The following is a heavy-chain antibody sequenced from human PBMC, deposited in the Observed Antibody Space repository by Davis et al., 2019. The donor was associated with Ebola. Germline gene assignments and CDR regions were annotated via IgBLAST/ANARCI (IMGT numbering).Heavy chain of an antibody. D-gene: IGHD3-22*01. CDR3: AADYYDSSGYSPLRYFDY. Sequence: SVKVSCKASGYTFTSYAMHWVRQAPGQRLEWMGGIIPIFGTANYAQKFQGRVTITADESTSTAYMELSSLRSEDTAVYYCAADYYDSSGYSPLRYFDYWGQGTLVTVSS. CDR2: IIPIFGTA. J-gene: IGHJ4*02. CDR1: GYTFTSYA. V-gene: IGHV1-69*13.